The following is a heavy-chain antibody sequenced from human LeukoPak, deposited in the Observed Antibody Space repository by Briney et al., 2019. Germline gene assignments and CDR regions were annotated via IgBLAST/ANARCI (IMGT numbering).Heavy chain of an antibody. D-gene: IGHD3-10*01. CDR3: ARGPFTMLRGADNWFDP. CDR2: IYTSGST. CDR1: GGSISSYY. V-gene: IGHV4-4*07. J-gene: IGHJ5*02. Sequence: SETLSLTCTVSGGSISSYYWSWIRQPAGKGLEWIGRIYTSGSTNYNPSLKSRVTMSVDTSKNQFSLKLSSVTAADTAVYYCARGPFTMLRGADNWFDPWGQGTLSPSPQ.